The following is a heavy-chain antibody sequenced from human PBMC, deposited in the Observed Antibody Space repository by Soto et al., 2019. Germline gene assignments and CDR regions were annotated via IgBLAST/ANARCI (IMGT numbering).Heavy chain of an antibody. V-gene: IGHV1-8*01. D-gene: IGHD5-12*01. CDR3: ARGKLSGWLRWNDYYYGMDI. CDR2: MNPNSGNT. CDR1: GYTFTSYD. Sequence: QVQLVQSGAEVKKPGASVKVSCKASGYTFTSYDINWMRQATGQGLEWMGWMNPNSGNTGYAQKSQGRVTMTRNTSISIAYMELSSLRSEDTAVYYCARGKLSGWLRWNDYYYGMDIWGQGTTVTVSS. J-gene: IGHJ6*02.